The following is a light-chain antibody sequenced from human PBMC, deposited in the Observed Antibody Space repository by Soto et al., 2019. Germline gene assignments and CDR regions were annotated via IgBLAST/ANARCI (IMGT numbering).Light chain of an antibody. CDR1: QSIRNW. J-gene: IGKJ1*01. CDR2: GAS. V-gene: IGKV1-5*01. CDR3: YHYNAFPWP. Sequence: DIQMTQSPSTLSACVCDIVTITGRASQSIRNWLAWYQDKPGKAPKLLIYGASSLESGVPSRFSGSGSGTEFTLTIGGLQPADFATYYCYHYNAFPWPFGQGTKV.